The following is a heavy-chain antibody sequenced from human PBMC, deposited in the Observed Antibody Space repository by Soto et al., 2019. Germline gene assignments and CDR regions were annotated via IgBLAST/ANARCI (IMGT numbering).Heavy chain of an antibody. J-gene: IGHJ4*02. CDR3: ARAGGHHHHFDY. V-gene: IGHV1-46*01. D-gene: IGHD3-10*01. Sequence: ASVKVSCKASGYTFTSYYMHWLRQAPGQGLEWMGIINPSGGSTSYAQKFQGRVTMTRDTSTSTVYMELSSLRSEDTAVYYCARAGGHHHHFDYWGQGTLVTVSS. CDR1: GYTFTSYY. CDR2: INPSGGST.